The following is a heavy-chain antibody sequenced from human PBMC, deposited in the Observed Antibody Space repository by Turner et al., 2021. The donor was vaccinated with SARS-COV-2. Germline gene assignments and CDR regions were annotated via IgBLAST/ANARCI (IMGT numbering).Heavy chain of an antibody. J-gene: IGHJ4*02. CDR2: ISSSSSCI. Sequence: EVQLVESGGGLVKPGGSLRLSCAASGFTFSSYSMNWVRQAPGKGLEWVSSISSSSSCIYYADSVKGRFTISRDNAKNSLYLQMNSLRAEDTAVYYCARDVREYYYDSSGFDYWGQGTLVTVSS. D-gene: IGHD3-22*01. CDR3: ARDVREYYYDSSGFDY. CDR1: GFTFSSYS. V-gene: IGHV3-21*01.